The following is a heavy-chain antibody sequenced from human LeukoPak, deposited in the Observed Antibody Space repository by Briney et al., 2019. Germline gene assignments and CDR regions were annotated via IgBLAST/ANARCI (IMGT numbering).Heavy chain of an antibody. CDR1: GFTFSSYS. D-gene: IGHD3-3*01. CDR2: ISSSSSYI. J-gene: IGHJ4*02. CDR3: ARGRSGGYFDY. Sequence: GGSLRLSCAASGFTFSSYSMNWVRQAPGKGLEWVSSISSSSSYIYYADSVKGRFTISRDNAKNSLYLQTNSLRAEDTAVYYCARGRSGGYFDYWGQGTLVTVSS. V-gene: IGHV3-21*01.